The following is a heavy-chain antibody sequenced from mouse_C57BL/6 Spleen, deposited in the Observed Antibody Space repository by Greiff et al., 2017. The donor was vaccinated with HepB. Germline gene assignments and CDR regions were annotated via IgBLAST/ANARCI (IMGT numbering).Heavy chain of an antibody. CDR3: ARAVERLQAWFAY. J-gene: IGHJ3*01. CDR1: GYTFTSYW. Sequence: QVQLQQPGAELVRPGSSVKLSCKASGYTFTSYWMHWVKQRPIQGLDWIGNIDPSDSETHYNQKFKDKATLTVDKSSSTAYMQRSSLTSADSAFYYWARAVERLQAWFAYWGQGTLVTVSA. V-gene: IGHV1-52*01. CDR2: IDPSDSET. D-gene: IGHD3-2*02.